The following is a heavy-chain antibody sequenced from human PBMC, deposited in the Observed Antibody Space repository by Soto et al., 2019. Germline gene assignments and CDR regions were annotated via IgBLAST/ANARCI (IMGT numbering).Heavy chain of an antibody. V-gene: IGHV3-30-3*01. CDR1: GFTFSSYA. D-gene: IGHD1-26*01. CDR3: ARDDAGATLGAFDI. Sequence: QVQLVESGGGVVQPGRSLRLSCAASGFTFSSYAMHWVRQAPGKGLEWVAVISYDGSNKYYADSVKGRFTISRDNSKNTLYLQMNSLRAEDTAVYYCARDDAGATLGAFDIWGQGTMVTVSS. CDR2: ISYDGSNK. J-gene: IGHJ3*02.